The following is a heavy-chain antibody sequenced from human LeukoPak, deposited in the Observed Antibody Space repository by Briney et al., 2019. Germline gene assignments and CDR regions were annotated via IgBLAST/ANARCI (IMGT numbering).Heavy chain of an antibody. V-gene: IGHV3-11*04. Sequence: GGSLRLSCAASGFTFSDYYMNWIRQAPGKGLEWVSSISRSGSTKYYADSVKGRFTISRDNAKNSLYLQMNSLRAEDTAVYYCARAVTPYSSSSDYWGQGTLVTVSS. CDR1: GFTFSDYY. CDR2: ISRSGSTK. CDR3: ARAVTPYSSSSDY. J-gene: IGHJ4*02. D-gene: IGHD6-6*01.